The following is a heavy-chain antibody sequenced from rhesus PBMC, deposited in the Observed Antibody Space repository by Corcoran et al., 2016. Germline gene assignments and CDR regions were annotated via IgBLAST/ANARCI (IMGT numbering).Heavy chain of an antibody. CDR2: IYWDADT. CDR3: ARRLGGWSLFDY. D-gene: IGHD2-39*02. J-gene: IGHJ4*01. V-gene: IGHV2-174*01. Sequence: QVTLKESGPALVKPTQTLTLTCTFSGFSLTTSGMGVGWIRQPPGKALEWLALIYWDADTRSSTSLKSRLTISKDTSKNQVVLTMTNMDPVDTATYYCARRLGGWSLFDYWGQGVLVTVSS. CDR1: GFSLTTSGMG.